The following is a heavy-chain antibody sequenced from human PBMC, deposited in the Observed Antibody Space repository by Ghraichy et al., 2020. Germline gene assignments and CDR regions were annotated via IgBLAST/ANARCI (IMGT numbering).Heavy chain of an antibody. D-gene: IGHD4-11*01. Sequence: SETLSLTCAVYGGSFSGYYWSWIRQPPGKGLEWIGEINHSGSTNYNPSLKSRVTISVDTSKNQFSLKLSSVTAADTAVYYCAREPPRNYAGSGSWFDPWGQGTLVTVSS. CDR2: INHSGST. CDR3: AREPPRNYAGSGSWFDP. J-gene: IGHJ5*02. CDR1: GGSFSGYY. V-gene: IGHV4-34*01.